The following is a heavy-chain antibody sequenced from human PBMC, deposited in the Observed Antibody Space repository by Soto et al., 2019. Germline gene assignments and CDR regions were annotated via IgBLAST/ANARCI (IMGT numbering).Heavy chain of an antibody. CDR3: ARDRGVAPPVAGNTHYYYYMDV. V-gene: IGHV1-18*01. D-gene: IGHD6-19*01. CDR1: GYSFTNYG. CDR2: ISAYNGNT. J-gene: IGHJ6*03. Sequence: QDRLVQSGVEVKKPGASVRVSCKASGYSFTNYGITWVRQAPGQGFEWMGWISAYNGNTNYAQKFQGRVTLTTDPSTSTAYLELSSVRSDDTAVYYCARDRGVAPPVAGNTHYYYYMDVWGKGTTVTVSS.